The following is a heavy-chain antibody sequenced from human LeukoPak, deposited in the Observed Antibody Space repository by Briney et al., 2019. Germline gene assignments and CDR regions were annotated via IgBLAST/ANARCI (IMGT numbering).Heavy chain of an antibody. CDR2: ISSSGTTI. V-gene: IGHV3-48*01. CDR3: ARVWSTSCYRY. J-gene: IGHJ4*02. CDR1: GFTFNRYS. Sequence: PGASLRLSCAASGFTFNRYSMNWVRQAPGKGLEWISYISSSGTTIYYADSVQGRFIISRDNARNSLYLQMNSLRAEDTAVYYCARVWSTSCYRYWGQGTLVTVSS. D-gene: IGHD2-2*02.